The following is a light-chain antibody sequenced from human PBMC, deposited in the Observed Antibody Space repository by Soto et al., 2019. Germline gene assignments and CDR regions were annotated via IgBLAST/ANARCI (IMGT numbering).Light chain of an antibody. V-gene: IGKV3-11*01. CDR1: QSVSSY. J-gene: IGKJ5*01. CDR2: DAS. CDR3: QQRSNWPPRLT. Sequence: EIVLTQSPATLSLSPGERATLSCRASQSVSSYLAWYHHKPRPAPRLLIYDASNRATGIRARFSGSGSGTDFPLTISSLGPEDFAVYYCQQRSNWPPRLTFGQGTRLEIK.